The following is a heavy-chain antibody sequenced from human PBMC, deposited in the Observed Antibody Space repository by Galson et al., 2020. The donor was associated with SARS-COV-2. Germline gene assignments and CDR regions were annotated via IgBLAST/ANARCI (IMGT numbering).Heavy chain of an antibody. V-gene: IGHV4-34*01. CDR2: INYSGST. CDR3: ARLLGGVRDY. D-gene: IGHD3-16*01. Sequence: SETLSLTCAYSGGSLSGFYWSWIRQPPGKGLEWIGEINYSGSTNYNPSLKSRVTISVDRSNNQFSLKLTSVTVADTAVYYCARLLGGVRDYWGQGTLVTVSS. J-gene: IGHJ4*02. CDR1: GGSLSGFY.